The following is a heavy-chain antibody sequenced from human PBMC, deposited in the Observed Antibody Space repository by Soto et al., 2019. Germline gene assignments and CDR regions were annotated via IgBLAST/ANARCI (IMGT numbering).Heavy chain of an antibody. CDR2: ISAYNGNT. D-gene: IGHD3-3*01. J-gene: IGHJ4*02. V-gene: IGHV1-18*01. CDR1: GYTFSNYG. CDR3: ARGGRFAVADTDY. Sequence: QVQLVQSGPEVKKPGASMKVSCKASGYTFSNYGITWVRQAPGQGLEWMGWISAYNGNTNYAQNFQGRVTMTTDTSTSTDYMELRSMRSDDTAVYYCARGGRFAVADTDYWGQGTLVTVSS.